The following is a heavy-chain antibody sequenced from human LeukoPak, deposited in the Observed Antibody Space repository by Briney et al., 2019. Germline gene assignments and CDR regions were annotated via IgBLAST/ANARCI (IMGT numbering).Heavy chain of an antibody. D-gene: IGHD6-6*01. CDR2: ISTSSSYI. V-gene: IGHV3-21*01. CDR1: GFTFSSYS. J-gene: IGHJ3*02. Sequence: MTGGSLRLSCAASGFTFSSYSMNWVRQAPGKGLEWVSSISTSSSYIYYADSVQGRFTISRDNAKNSLFLQMNSLRAEDTAVYYCARGRGYSSSSDAFDIWGQGTMVTVSS. CDR3: ARGRGYSSSSDAFDI.